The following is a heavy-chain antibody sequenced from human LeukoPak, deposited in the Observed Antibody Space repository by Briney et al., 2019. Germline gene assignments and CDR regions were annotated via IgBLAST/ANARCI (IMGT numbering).Heavy chain of an antibody. V-gene: IGHV4-31*03. CDR3: AREPYYVWGSLGLFDY. D-gene: IGHD3-16*01. Sequence: SETLSLTCTVSGGSISSGDYYWSWIRQHPGKGLEWIGYIYYSGSTYYNPSLKSRVTISVDTSKNQFSLKLSSVTAADTAVYYCAREPYYVWGSLGLFDYWGQGTLVTVSS. CDR2: IYYSGST. CDR1: GGSISSGDYY. J-gene: IGHJ4*02.